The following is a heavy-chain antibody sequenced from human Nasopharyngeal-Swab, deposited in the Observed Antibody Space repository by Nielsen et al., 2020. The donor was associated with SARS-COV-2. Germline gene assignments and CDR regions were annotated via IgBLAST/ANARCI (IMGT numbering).Heavy chain of an antibody. D-gene: IGHD3-22*01. V-gene: IGHV4-34*01. CDR2: INHIGST. Sequence: SEALSLTCAVYGGSFSDYYWSWIRQPPGKGLEWIGEINHIGSTNYNPSLKSRVTISVDTSKNQFSLKLSSVTAAATAMYYCARAYDSNEYYPPLFDYWGQGTLVTVSS. J-gene: IGHJ4*02. CDR3: ARAYDSNEYYPPLFDY. CDR1: GGSFSDYY.